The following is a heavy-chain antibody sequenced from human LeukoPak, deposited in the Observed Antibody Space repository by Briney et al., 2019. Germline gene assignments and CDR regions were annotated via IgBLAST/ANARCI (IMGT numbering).Heavy chain of an antibody. Sequence: ETLSLTCTVSGGSISSYYWSWVRQAPGKGLEWVSVLYSGGTTYYADSVKGRFTISRVNSKNTLYLQMNSLRAEDTAVYYCASVYCGGDCYFDNWFDPWGQGTLVTVSS. D-gene: IGHD2-21*01. CDR1: GGSISSYY. CDR3: ASVYCGGDCYFDNWFDP. CDR2: LYSGGTT. J-gene: IGHJ5*02. V-gene: IGHV3-66*01.